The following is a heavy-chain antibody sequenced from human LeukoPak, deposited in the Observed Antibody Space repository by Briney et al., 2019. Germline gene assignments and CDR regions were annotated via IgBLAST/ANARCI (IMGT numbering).Heavy chain of an antibody. Sequence: GGSLRLSCAASGFIFSDAWMNWVRQAPGKGLQWVGLIKSKMNGETTDYAAPVKGRFTISRDDSKNTLYLEMNSLEIEDTAVYYCTTGWASASHDGYWGQGTLVTVSS. CDR1: GFIFSDAW. J-gene: IGHJ4*02. CDR3: TTGWASASHDGY. V-gene: IGHV3-15*05. D-gene: IGHD3-22*01. CDR2: IKSKMNGETT.